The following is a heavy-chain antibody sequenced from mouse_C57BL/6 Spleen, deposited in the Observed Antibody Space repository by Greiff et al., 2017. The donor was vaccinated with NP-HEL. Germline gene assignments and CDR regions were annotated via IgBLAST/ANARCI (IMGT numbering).Heavy chain of an antibody. CDR3: ARRGDYYWYFDG. V-gene: IGHV1-26*01. CDR1: GYTFTDYY. J-gene: IGHJ1*03. D-gene: IGHD2-4*01. Sequence: EVQLQQSGPELVKPGASVKISCKASGYTFTDYYMNWVKQSHGKSLEWIGDINPNNGGTSYNQKFKGKATLTVDKSSSTAYMELRSLTSEDSAVYYCARRGDYYWYFDGWGTGTTVTVSS. CDR2: INPNNGGT.